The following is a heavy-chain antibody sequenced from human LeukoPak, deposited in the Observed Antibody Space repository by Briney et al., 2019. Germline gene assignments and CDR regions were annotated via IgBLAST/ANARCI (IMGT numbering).Heavy chain of an antibody. D-gene: IGHD6-19*01. CDR1: GGSISSYY. V-gene: IGHV4-59*08. CDR3: ARKAYSSGCDV. Sequence: SETLSLTCTVSGGSISSYYWSWIRQPPGKGLEWIGYIYYSGSTNYNPSLKSRVTISVDTSKNQFSLKLSPVTAADTAVYYCARKAYSSGCDVWGQGTTVTVSS. CDR2: IYYSGST. J-gene: IGHJ6*02.